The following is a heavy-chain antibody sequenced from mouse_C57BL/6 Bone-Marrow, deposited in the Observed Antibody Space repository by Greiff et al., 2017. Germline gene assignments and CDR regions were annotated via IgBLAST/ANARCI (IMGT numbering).Heavy chain of an antibody. J-gene: IGHJ2*01. V-gene: IGHV1-81*01. D-gene: IGHD2-12*01. CDR3: ARYLGYSEDFDY. Sequence: QVQLQQSGAELARPGASVKLSCKASGYTFTSYGISWVKQRTGQGLEWIGEIYPRSGNTYYNEKFKGKATLTADKSSSTAYMELRSLTSEDSAVYFCARYLGYSEDFDYWGQGTTLTVSS. CDR2: IYPRSGNT. CDR1: GYTFTSYG.